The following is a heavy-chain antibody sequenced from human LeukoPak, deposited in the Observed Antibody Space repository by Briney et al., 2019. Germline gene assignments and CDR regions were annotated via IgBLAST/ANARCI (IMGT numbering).Heavy chain of an antibody. CDR1: GYTFTNYY. V-gene: IGHV1-2*02. Sequence: WASVKVSCKTSGYTFTNYYMHWVRQGPGLGFEWMGWINPKSGGTSYPQKFQGRLTMTRDTSISTAYMELSRLGSDDTAVYYCARERDGYADAGFDYWGQGTLVTVSS. D-gene: IGHD5-12*01. J-gene: IGHJ4*02. CDR3: ARERDGYADAGFDY. CDR2: INPKSGGT.